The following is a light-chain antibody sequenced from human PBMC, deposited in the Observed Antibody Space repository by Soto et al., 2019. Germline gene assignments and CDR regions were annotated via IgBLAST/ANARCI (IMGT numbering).Light chain of an antibody. CDR3: QKSDHLPL. V-gene: IGKV1-33*01. J-gene: IGKJ3*01. CDR2: DAY. CDR1: QDIGNS. Sequence: DIQMTQSPPSLSASVGDRVTITCQASQDIGNSLNWFQHKPGKAPNLVIYDAYNLKIGVPSRLSGSGSGTDFTFTITSLRPEDIATYYCQKSDHLPLFGPGTKVESK.